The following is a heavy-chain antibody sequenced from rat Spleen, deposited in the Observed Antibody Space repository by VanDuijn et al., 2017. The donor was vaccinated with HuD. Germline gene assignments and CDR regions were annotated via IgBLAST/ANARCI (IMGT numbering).Heavy chain of an antibody. Sequence: EVQLVESGGGLVQPGRSLKLSCAASGFTFSDYYMAWVRQAPTKGLEWVATISTGGGNTYYRDSVKGRFTISRDNAKSTLYLQMDSLRSEDTATYYCARETTVVVYFDYWGQGVMVTVSS. V-gene: IGHV5-25*01. CDR1: GFTFSDYY. J-gene: IGHJ2*01. CDR3: ARETTVVVYFDY. CDR2: ISTGGGNT. D-gene: IGHD1-1*01.